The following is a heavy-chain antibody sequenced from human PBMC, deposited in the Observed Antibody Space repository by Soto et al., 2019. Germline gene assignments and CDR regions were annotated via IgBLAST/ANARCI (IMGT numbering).Heavy chain of an antibody. CDR2: ISVSNGYT. Sequence: QVQLVQSGPEVKKPGASIKVSCKASGYPFTTYGINWVRQAPGQGLEWMGWISVSNGYTNYAQNIQGRGTMTADTSTNVAYMELRSLRSDDTAVYYCTRESAAAASPTLDYWGNGTLVTVSS. J-gene: IGHJ4*01. CDR3: TRESAAAASPTLDY. CDR1: GYPFTTYG. D-gene: IGHD6-13*01. V-gene: IGHV1-18*01.